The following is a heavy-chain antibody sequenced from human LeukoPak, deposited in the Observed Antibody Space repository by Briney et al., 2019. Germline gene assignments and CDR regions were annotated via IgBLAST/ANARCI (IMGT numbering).Heavy chain of an antibody. D-gene: IGHD4-11*01. CDR1: GGAFTDYN. J-gene: IGHJ5*01. Sequence: SETLSLTCAVYGGAFTDYNWSWVRQSPDKGLEWIGAISPTGTTNYNPSLKRRVTISIDTSKNQISLRLNALTAADTAVYYCARTGKREYSHGSVAGWFDSWGQGNLVTVSS. CDR3: ARTGKREYSHGSVAGWFDS. CDR2: ISPTGTT. V-gene: IGHV4-34*01.